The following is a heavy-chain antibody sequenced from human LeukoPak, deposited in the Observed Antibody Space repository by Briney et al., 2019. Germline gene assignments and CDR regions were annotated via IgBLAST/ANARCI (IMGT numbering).Heavy chain of an antibody. J-gene: IGHJ4*02. CDR3: ARDRGRESAATSGYFDY. CDR2: IYYSGST. V-gene: IGHV4-31*03. CDR1: GGSISIGGYY. Sequence: PSQTLSLTCTVSGGSISIGGYYWSWIRQHPGKGLEWIGYIYYSGSTYYNPSLKSRVTISVDTSKNQFSLKLSSVTAADTAVYYCARDRGRESAATSGYFDYWGQGTLVTVSS. D-gene: IGHD2-15*01.